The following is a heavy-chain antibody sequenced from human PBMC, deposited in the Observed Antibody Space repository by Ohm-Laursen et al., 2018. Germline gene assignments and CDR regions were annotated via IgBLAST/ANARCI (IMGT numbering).Heavy chain of an antibody. Sequence: SLRLSCAASGFTFTTYGMAWVRQAPGKGLEWVSGVIDGGGSTYYADSVKGRFTISRDNSKNTLYLQMNSLRAEDTALYYCAKGNDAFDIWGQGTMVTVSS. J-gene: IGHJ3*02. CDR2: VIDGGGST. CDR1: GFTFTTYG. CDR3: AKGNDAFDI. V-gene: IGHV3-23*01.